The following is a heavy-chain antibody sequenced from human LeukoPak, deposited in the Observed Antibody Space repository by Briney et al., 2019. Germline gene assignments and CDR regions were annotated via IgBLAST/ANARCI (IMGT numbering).Heavy chain of an antibody. D-gene: IGHD2/OR15-2a*01. J-gene: IGHJ4*02. CDR3: AKERVTTTSFDY. Sequence: GGSLRLSCAASGFTFSSFPMSWVRQAPGTGLEWVSIIGGNGGGTYYADSVKGRFTISRDNSKNTLYLQMNSLRAEDTAVYFCAKERVTTTSFDYWGQGTLVTVSS. V-gene: IGHV3-23*01. CDR2: IGGNGGGT. CDR1: GFTFSSFP.